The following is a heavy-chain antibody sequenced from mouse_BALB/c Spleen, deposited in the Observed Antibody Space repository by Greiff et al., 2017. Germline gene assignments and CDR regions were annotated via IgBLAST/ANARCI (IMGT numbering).Heavy chain of an antibody. J-gene: IGHJ1*01. CDR3: ARFSYDYGRYFDV. CDR1: GYTFTDYN. Sequence: VQLQQSGPELVKPGASVKIPCKASGYTFTDYNMDWVKQSHGKSLEWIGDINPNNGGTIYNQKFKGKATLTVDKSSSTAYMELRSLTSEDTAVYYCARFSYDYGRYFDVWGAGTTVTVSS. V-gene: IGHV1-18*01. CDR2: INPNNGGT. D-gene: IGHD2-4*01.